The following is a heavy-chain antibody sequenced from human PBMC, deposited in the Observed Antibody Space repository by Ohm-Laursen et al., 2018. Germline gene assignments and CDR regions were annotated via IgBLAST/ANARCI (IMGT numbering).Heavy chain of an antibody. CDR3: ARGGIEYSSSWVDP. J-gene: IGHJ5*02. CDR1: GVSISSYY. CDR2: IYYSGST. D-gene: IGHD6-13*01. Sequence: SATLPLTCTFSGVSISSYYWSWIRQPPGKGLGWSGYIYYSGSTNYNPPLKSRVTISVETSKNQFSLKLSSVTAADTAVYYCARGGIEYSSSWVDPWGQGTLVTVSS. V-gene: IGHV4-59*01.